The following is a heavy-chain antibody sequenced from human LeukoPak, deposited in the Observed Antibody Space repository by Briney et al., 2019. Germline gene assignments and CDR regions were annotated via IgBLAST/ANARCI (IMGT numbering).Heavy chain of an antibody. V-gene: IGHV4-59*01. CDR2: IYYSGST. D-gene: IGHD6-13*01. CDR3: ARLSAAAVDY. Sequence: PSETLSLTCTASGGSISSYYWSWIRQPPGKGLEWIGHIYYSGSTNYNPSLKSRVTISVDTSKNQFSLKLSSVTAADTAVYYCARLSAAAVDYWGQGTLVTVSS. J-gene: IGHJ4*02. CDR1: GGSISSYY.